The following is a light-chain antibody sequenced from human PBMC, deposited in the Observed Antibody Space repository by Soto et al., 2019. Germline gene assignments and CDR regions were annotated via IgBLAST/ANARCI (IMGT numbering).Light chain of an antibody. CDR3: SSYTSSTSYV. CDR2: EVS. J-gene: IGLJ1*01. CDR1: SSDVGGNNY. Sequence: QSVLTQPASVSGSPGQSFTISCTETSSDVGGNNYVSWYQQHPGKAPKLMIYEVSNRPSGVSNRFSGSKSGNTASLTISGLQAEDEADYYCSSYTSSTSYVFGTGTKLTVL. V-gene: IGLV2-14*01.